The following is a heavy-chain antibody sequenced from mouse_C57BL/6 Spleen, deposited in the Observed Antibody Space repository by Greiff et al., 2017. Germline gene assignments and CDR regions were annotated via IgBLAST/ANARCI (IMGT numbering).Heavy chain of an antibody. Sequence: QVQLKQSGAELVRPGASVKMSCKASGYTFTSYNMHWVKQTPRQGLEWIGDIYPGNGDTYYNQKFKGKATLTVDKSSSTAYMQLSSQTSEDSAVYFCSRGTGTWIPWYIDVWGKGTTVTVSS. CDR1: GYTFTSYN. CDR3: SRGTGTWIPWYIDV. CDR2: IYPGNGDT. J-gene: IGHJ1*03. V-gene: IGHV1-12*01. D-gene: IGHD4-1*01.